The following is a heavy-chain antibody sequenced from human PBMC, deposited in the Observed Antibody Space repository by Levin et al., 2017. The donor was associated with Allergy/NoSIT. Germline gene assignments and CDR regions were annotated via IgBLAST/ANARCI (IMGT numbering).Heavy chain of an antibody. D-gene: IGHD3-16*01. CDR2: ISGSSRRT. J-gene: IGHJ3*01. CDR3: AKGGGTYEGAFDF. V-gene: IGHV3-23*01. Sequence: GGSLRLSCAASGFTFSAYAMSWVRQAPGRGLEWVATISGSSRRTYYADSVRGRFTISRDLYLQMNSLRDEDAAVYYWAKGGGTYEGAFDFWGQGTLVSVSS. CDR1: GFTFSAYA.